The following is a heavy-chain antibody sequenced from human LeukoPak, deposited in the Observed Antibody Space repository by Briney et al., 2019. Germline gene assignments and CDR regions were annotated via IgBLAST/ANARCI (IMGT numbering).Heavy chain of an antibody. J-gene: IGHJ3*02. D-gene: IGHD2-2*01. Sequence: GGSLRLSCAASGFTFSSYSMNWVRQAPGEGLEWVSSISTSSIYIYYADSMKGRFTISRDNAKKSLYLQMNSLRAEDTAVYYCARGHGVVAASDDAFDIWGQGTMVTVSS. CDR3: ARGHGVVAASDDAFDI. CDR2: ISTSSIYI. V-gene: IGHV3-21*01. CDR1: GFTFSSYS.